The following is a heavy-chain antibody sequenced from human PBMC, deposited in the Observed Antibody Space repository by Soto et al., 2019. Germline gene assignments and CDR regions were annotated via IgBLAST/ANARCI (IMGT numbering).Heavy chain of an antibody. CDR2: LYDVDGT. V-gene: IGHV3-53*01. CDR3: ATWLLREHAYDI. D-gene: IGHD1-26*01. Sequence: LRLSCTALGLTISGKKYMSWVRQAPGRGLEWVSSLYDVDGTYYADSVKGRFTISSDTSKTIVFLQMSSLGPDDTAVYYCATWLLREHAYDIWGLGTTVTV. J-gene: IGHJ3*02. CDR1: GLTISGKKY.